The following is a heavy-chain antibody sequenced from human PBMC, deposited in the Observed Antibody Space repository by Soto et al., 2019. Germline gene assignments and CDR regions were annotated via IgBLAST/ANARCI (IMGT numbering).Heavy chain of an antibody. CDR2: IIPIFGTA. CDR1: GGTFSSYA. CDR3: ARDLTRYCSGGSCYV. J-gene: IGHJ4*02. Sequence: GASVKVSCKASGGTFSSYAISWLRQAPGQGLEWMGGIIPIFGTANYAQKFQGRVTITADESTSTAYMELSSLRSEDTAVYYCARDLTRYCSGGSCYVWGQGTLVTVSS. D-gene: IGHD2-15*01. V-gene: IGHV1-69*13.